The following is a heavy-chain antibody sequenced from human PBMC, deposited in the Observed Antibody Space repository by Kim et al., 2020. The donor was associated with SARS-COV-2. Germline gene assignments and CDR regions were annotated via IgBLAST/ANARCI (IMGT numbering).Heavy chain of an antibody. D-gene: IGHD3-22*01. V-gene: IGHV3-48*03. CDR3: ARSREDDSSGYYYSTAFDY. J-gene: IGHJ4*02. Sequence: GRLTISRDNAKTSLYLQMNSLRAEDTAVYYCARSREDDSSGYYYSTAFDYWGQGTLVTVSS.